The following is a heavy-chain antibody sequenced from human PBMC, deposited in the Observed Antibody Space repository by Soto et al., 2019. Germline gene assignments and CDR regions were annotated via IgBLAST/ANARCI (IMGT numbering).Heavy chain of an antibody. CDR2: IYYSGST. V-gene: IGHV4-31*03. D-gene: IGHD2-15*01. Sequence: PSETLSLTCTVSGGSISSGGYYWSWIRQHPGKGLEWIGYIYYSGSTYYNPSLKSRVTISVDTSKNQFSLKLSSVTAADTAVYYCARAEVVVAAPLHWFDPWGQGTLVTVSS. J-gene: IGHJ5*02. CDR3: ARAEVVVAAPLHWFDP. CDR1: GGSISSGGYY.